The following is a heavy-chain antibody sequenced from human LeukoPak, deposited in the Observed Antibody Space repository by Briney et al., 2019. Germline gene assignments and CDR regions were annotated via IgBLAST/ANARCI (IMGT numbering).Heavy chain of an antibody. D-gene: IGHD2-21*02. J-gene: IGHJ6*02. V-gene: IGHV4-34*01. CDR3: ARGVTYYYGMDV. CDR1: GGSFSGYY. Sequence: KTSETLSLTCAVYGGSFSGYYWSWIRQPPGKGLEWIGEISHSGSTNYNPSLKSRVTISVDTSKNQFSLKLSSVTAADTAVYYCARGVTYYYGMDVWGQGTTVTVSS. CDR2: ISHSGST.